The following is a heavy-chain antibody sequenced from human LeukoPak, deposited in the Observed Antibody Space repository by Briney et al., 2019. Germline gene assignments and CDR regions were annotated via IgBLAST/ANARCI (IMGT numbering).Heavy chain of an antibody. CDR3: ARLISASYSFDY. D-gene: IGHD1-26*01. J-gene: IGHJ4*02. V-gene: IGHV4-59*01. CDR1: GGSISSYY. CDR2: IYYSGST. Sequence: SETLSLTCTVSGGSISSYYWSWIRQPPGKGREWIGYIYYSGSTNYKPSLKSRVTISVDTSKNQISLKLSSVTAADTAVYYCARLISASYSFDYWGQGTLVTVSS.